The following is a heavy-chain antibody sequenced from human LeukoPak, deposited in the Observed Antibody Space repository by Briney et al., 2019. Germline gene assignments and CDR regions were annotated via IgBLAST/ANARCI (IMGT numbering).Heavy chain of an antibody. CDR3: ASLGRIAVAGDPRFNWYFDL. D-gene: IGHD6-19*01. V-gene: IGHV1-69*06. CDR2: IIPIFGTA. Sequence: GASVKVSCKASGGTFSSYAISWVRQAPGQGLEWMGGIIPIFGTANYAQKFQGRVTITADKSTSTAYMELSSLRSEDTAVYYCASLGRIAVAGDPRFNWYFDLWGRGTLVTVSS. CDR1: GGTFSSYA. J-gene: IGHJ2*01.